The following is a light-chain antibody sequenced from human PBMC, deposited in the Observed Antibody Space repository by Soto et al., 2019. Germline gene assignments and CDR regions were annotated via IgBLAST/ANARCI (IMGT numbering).Light chain of an antibody. CDR3: QQYGSSPRT. J-gene: IGKJ1*01. Sequence: DIVLTQSPGTLSLSPGERATLSCRASQSVSSSSLAWYQQKPGQAPRLLLYDASSRATGIPDRFSGSGSGTDFTLTISRLEPEDFAVYYCQQYGSSPRTFGQGTKVDIK. CDR2: DAS. V-gene: IGKV3-20*01. CDR1: QSVSSSS.